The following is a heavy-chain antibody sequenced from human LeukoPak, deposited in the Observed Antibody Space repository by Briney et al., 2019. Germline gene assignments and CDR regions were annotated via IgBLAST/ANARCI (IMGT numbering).Heavy chain of an antibody. D-gene: IGHD1-14*01. V-gene: IGHV3-7*03. CDR3: AKDEVRYTSHP. J-gene: IGHJ6*04. CDR1: GFTFSNDW. Sequence: GGSLRLSCAASGFTFSNDWMAWVRQAPGKGLQWVANIKRDGSEKYYVDSVKGRFTISRDNSKNTLYLQMNSLRAEDTAVYYCAKDEVRYTSHPWGKGTTVTVSS. CDR2: IKRDGSEK.